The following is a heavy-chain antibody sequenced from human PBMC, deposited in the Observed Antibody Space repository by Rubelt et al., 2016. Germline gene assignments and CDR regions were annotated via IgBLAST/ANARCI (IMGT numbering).Heavy chain of an antibody. CDR1: GGSFSGYY. D-gene: IGHD2-15*01. CDR3: ARLGRCSGGSCYLWED. J-gene: IGHJ4*02. V-gene: IGHV4-34*11. Sequence: QVQLQQWGAGLLKPSETLSLTCAVYGGSFSGYYWSWIRQPPGKGLEWIGYIYYSGSTNYNPSLKSRVTISVDTSKNQFALKLSSVTAADTAVYYCARLGRCSGGSCYLWEDWGQGTLVTVSS. CDR2: IYYSGST.